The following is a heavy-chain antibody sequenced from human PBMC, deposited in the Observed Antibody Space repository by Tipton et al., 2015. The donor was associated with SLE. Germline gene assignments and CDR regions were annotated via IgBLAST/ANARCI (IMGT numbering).Heavy chain of an antibody. D-gene: IGHD6-13*01. CDR3: ATIPVGTA. V-gene: IGHV3-23*03. Sequence: SLRLSCAASGFTFSYYDMSWVRQAPGRGLEWVSVFYSDGVSTHYADSVKGRFSISRDNSKSTLYMQMNSLRAEDTAFYYCATIPVGTAWGQGTLVTVSS. J-gene: IGHJ4*02. CDR1: GFTFSYYD. CDR2: FYSDGVST.